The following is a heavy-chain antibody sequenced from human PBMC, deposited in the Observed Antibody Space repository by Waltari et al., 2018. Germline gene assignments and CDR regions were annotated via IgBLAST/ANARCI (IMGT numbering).Heavy chain of an antibody. Sequence: QVQLQQWGAGLLKPSETLSLTCAVYGGSFSGYYWSWIRQPPGKGLEWIGEINHSGRTNSNPSLNSRVTISVDTSKNQFALKLSALTAADTAVYYGARSMIGVVRSRAWYFDYWGQGTLVTVSS. CDR3: ARSMIGVVRSRAWYFDY. V-gene: IGHV4-34*01. D-gene: IGHD3-22*01. CDR1: GGSFSGYY. J-gene: IGHJ4*02. CDR2: INHSGRT.